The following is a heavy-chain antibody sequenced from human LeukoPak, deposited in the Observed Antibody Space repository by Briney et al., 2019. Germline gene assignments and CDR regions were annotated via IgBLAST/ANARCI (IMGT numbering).Heavy chain of an antibody. CDR3: ATGDKVDY. J-gene: IGHJ4*02. CDR2: IYYSGST. Sequence: SETLSLTCTVSGGSISRSSSYWGWIRRPPGRGLEWIVSIYYSGSTYYNPSLKSRVTTSVDTSKNQFPLKLSSVTAADTAVYYCATGDKVDYWGQGTLVTVSS. D-gene: IGHD3-10*01. CDR1: GGSISRSSSY. V-gene: IGHV4-39*01.